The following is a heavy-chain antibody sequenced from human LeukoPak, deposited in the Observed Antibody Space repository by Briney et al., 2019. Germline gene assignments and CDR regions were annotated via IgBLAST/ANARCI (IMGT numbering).Heavy chain of an antibody. Sequence: PSETLSLTCAVYGGSLSGYYWSWIRQPPGKGLEWIGEINHSGSTNYNPSLKSRVTISVDTSKNQFSLKLSSVTAADTAVYYCARGPLKGGSYNYYYYYYMDVWGKGTTVTVSS. J-gene: IGHJ6*03. CDR3: ARGPLKGGSYNYYYYYYMDV. CDR1: GGSLSGYY. V-gene: IGHV4-34*01. CDR2: INHSGST. D-gene: IGHD1-26*01.